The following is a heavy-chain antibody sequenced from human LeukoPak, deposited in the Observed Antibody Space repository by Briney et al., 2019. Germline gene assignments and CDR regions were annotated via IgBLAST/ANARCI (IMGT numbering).Heavy chain of an antibody. V-gene: IGHV3-48*02. Sequence: GGSLRLSCAASGFTFSSYSMNWVRQAPGKGLEWVSYISSSSSTIYYADSVKGRFTISRDNAKNSLYLQMNSLRDEDTAVYYCARDLSATGTTSHFDYWGQGTLVTASS. J-gene: IGHJ4*02. D-gene: IGHD1-1*01. CDR1: GFTFSSYS. CDR3: ARDLSATGTTSHFDY. CDR2: ISSSSSTI.